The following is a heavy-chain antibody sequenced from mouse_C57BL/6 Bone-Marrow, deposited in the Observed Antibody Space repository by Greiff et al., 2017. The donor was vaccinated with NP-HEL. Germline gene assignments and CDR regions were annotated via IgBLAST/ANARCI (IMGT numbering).Heavy chain of an antibody. J-gene: IGHJ1*03. D-gene: IGHD2-3*01. CDR2: IDPETGGT. CDR3: TRTMYGYYLFYWYFDV. CDR1: GYTFTDYE. V-gene: IGHV1-15*01. Sequence: QVQLKQSGAELVRPGASVTLSCKASGYTFTDYEMHWVKQTPVHGLEWIGAIDPETGGTAYNQKFKGKAILTADKSSSTAYMELRSLTSEDSAVYYCTRTMYGYYLFYWYFDVWGTGTTVTVSS.